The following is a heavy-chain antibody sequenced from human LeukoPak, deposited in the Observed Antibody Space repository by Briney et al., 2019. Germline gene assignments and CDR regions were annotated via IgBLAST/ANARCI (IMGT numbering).Heavy chain of an antibody. Sequence: SETLSLTCTVSGGSISSYYWSWIRQPPGKGLEWIGYIYYSGSTNYNPSLKSRVTISVDTSKNQFSLKLSSVTAADTAVYYCARAAVAGTWGYYYYGMDVWGQGTTVTVSS. V-gene: IGHV4-59*01. J-gene: IGHJ6*02. CDR2: IYYSGST. CDR3: ARAAVAGTWGYYYYGMDV. D-gene: IGHD6-19*01. CDR1: GGSISSYY.